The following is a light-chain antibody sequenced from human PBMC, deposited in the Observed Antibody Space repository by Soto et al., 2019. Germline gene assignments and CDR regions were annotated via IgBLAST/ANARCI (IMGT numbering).Light chain of an antibody. J-gene: IGKJ2*01. Sequence: EIVLTQSPGTLSLSPGERATLSCRASQSVSSSYLAWYQQKPGQAPRLLIYGASSRATGIPDRFSGSGSGTDFTLSISRLEPEDCKEYYCQQYGSSPVTFGQGTKLEIK. CDR2: GAS. V-gene: IGKV3-20*01. CDR1: QSVSSSY. CDR3: QQYGSSPVT.